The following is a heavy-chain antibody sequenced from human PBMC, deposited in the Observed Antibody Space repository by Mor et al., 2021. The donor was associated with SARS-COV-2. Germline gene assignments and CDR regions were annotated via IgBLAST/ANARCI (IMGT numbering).Heavy chain of an antibody. D-gene: IGHD3-10*01. Sequence: GLEWMGWINPNSGGTNYAQKFQGRVTMTRDTSISTAYMELSRLRSDDTAVYYCAREPLGFGMYYFDYWGQGTLVTVSS. CDR3: AREPLGFGMYYFDY. CDR2: INPNSGGT. V-gene: IGHV1-2*02. J-gene: IGHJ4*02.